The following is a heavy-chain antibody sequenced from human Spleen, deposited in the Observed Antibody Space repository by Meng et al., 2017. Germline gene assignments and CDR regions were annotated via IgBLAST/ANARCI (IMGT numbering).Heavy chain of an antibody. V-gene: IGHV4-39*07. J-gene: IGHJ4*02. Sequence: SETLSLTCTVSGGSISSSSYYWGWIRQPPGKGLEWIGSIYYSGSTYYNPSLKSRVTISVDTSKNQFSLKLGSVTAADTAVYYCARRPIAVAGFYFDYWGQGTLVTVSS. D-gene: IGHD6-19*01. CDR1: GGSISSSSYY. CDR3: ARRPIAVAGFYFDY. CDR2: IYYSGST.